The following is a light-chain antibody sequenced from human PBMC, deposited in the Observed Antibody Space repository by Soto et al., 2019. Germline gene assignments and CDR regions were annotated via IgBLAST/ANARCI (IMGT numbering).Light chain of an antibody. CDR1: QSVNAN. V-gene: IGKV3-15*01. Sequence: EVVMTQSPATLSVSPGERATLSCRASQSVNANLAWYQQKPGQAPRLLIHGASNRATGIPARFSGSGFGTEFMLTISSLQSEDFAGYYCQQYNTWLWTFGQGTKVEI. J-gene: IGKJ1*01. CDR3: QQYNTWLWT. CDR2: GAS.